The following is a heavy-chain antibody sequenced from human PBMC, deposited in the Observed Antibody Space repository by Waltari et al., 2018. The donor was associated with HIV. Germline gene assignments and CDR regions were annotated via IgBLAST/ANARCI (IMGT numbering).Heavy chain of an antibody. CDR3: ARNTYGSGSDLDYYGMDV. D-gene: IGHD3-10*01. CDR2: IYSGGST. J-gene: IGHJ6*02. CDR1: GFPVSRHY. Sequence: EVQLVETGGGFIQPGGSLRLSCAASGFPVSRHYMSWVRQAPGKGVEWVSVIYSGGSTYYADSVKGRFTISRDNAKNTLYLQMNSLRAEDTAVYYCARNTYGSGSDLDYYGMDVWGQGTTVTVSS. V-gene: IGHV3-53*02.